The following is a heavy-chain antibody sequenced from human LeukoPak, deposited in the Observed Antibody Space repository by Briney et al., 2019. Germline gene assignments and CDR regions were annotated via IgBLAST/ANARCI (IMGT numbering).Heavy chain of an antibody. CDR2: ISCDGSNK. Sequence: PGGSLRLSCAASGFTFSSYGMHWVRQAPGKGLEWVAVISCDGSNKYYADSVKGRFTISRDNSKSTLYLEMNSLRAEDTAVYYCAKDRSFGRSDGFDIWGQGTMVTVSS. CDR1: GFTFSSYG. V-gene: IGHV3-30*18. CDR3: AKDRSFGRSDGFDI. D-gene: IGHD2-15*01. J-gene: IGHJ3*02.